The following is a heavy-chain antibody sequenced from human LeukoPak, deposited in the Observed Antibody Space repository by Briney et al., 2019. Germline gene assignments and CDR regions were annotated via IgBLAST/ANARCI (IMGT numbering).Heavy chain of an antibody. CDR1: GGSFSSYA. CDR2: IIPILGIA. Sequence: ASVKVSCKASGGSFSSYAISWVRQAPGQGLEWMGRIIPILGIANYAQKFQGRVTITADKSTSTAYMELSSLRSEDTAVYYCARVMTTVTTDWFAPWGQGTLVTVSS. CDR3: ARVMTTVTTDWFAP. J-gene: IGHJ5*02. D-gene: IGHD4-17*01. V-gene: IGHV1-69*04.